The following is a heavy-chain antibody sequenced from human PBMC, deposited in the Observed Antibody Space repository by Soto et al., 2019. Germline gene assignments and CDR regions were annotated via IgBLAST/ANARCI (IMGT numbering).Heavy chain of an antibody. CDR1: GGTFSSYA. D-gene: IGHD6-6*01. V-gene: IGHV1-69*01. Sequence: QVQLVQSGAEVKKPGSSVKVSCKASGGTFSSYAISWVRQAPGQGLEWMGGIIPIFGTANYAQKFQGRVTITADESTSTAYMELSSLRSEDTAVYYCAQGSARPLVGYHHYFDYWGQGTLVTVSS. CDR2: IIPIFGTA. CDR3: AQGSARPLVGYHHYFDY. J-gene: IGHJ4*02.